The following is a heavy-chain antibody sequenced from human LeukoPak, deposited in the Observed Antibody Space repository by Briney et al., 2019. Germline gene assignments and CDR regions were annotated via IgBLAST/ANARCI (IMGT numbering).Heavy chain of an antibody. CDR1: GFTFSSFS. CDR2: IIGSSSYT. V-gene: IGHV3-21*01. J-gene: IGHJ5*02. CDR3: AKGSTGS. D-gene: IGHD3-10*01. Sequence: PGGSLRLSCVASGFTFSSFSMNWVRQAPGKGLEWVSYIIGSSSYTYYADSVKGRFTISRDNAKNTLFLQMNSLRDEDTAVYYCAKGSTGSWGQGTLVTVSS.